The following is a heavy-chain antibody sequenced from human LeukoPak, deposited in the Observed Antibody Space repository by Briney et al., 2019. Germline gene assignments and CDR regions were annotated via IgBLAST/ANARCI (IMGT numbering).Heavy chain of an antibody. J-gene: IGHJ4*02. V-gene: IGHV4-34*01. CDR1: GGPFSDYY. CDR3: ARSPYSYGTRYFDY. D-gene: IGHD5-18*01. CDR2: INHSGST. Sequence: PSETLSLTCAVYGGPFSDYYWSWIRQPPGKGLEWIGKINHSGSTNYRPSLKSRVTISIDTSKNQFSLKLKSMTAADTAVYYCARSPYSYGTRYFDYWGQGTLVTVSS.